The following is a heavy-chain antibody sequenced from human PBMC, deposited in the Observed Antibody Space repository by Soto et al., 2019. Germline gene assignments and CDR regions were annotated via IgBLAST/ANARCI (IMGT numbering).Heavy chain of an antibody. CDR1: GFTFDDYT. CDR2: ISWDGGST. D-gene: IGHD6-19*01. Sequence: GGSLRLSCAASGFTFDDYTMHWVRQAPGKGLEWVSLISWDGGSTYYADSVKGRFTISRDNSKNSLYLQMNSLRTEDTALYYCAKDIGIAVAGFYYYGMDVWGQGTTVTVSS. J-gene: IGHJ6*02. CDR3: AKDIGIAVAGFYYYGMDV. V-gene: IGHV3-43*01.